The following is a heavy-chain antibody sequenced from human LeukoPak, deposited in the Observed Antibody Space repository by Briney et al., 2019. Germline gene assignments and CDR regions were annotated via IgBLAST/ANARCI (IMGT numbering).Heavy chain of an antibody. CDR3: ARGPFRGTGDGAYDI. CDR2: IYYSGIP. CDR1: GDSISSYY. Sequence: SETLSLTCTVFGDSISSYYWSWIRQPPGKGLEWIGSIYYSGIPSYNPSLKSRVIISVHTSKNQFSLKLSSVTAADTAVYYCARGPFRGTGDGAYDIWGQGTMVTVSS. J-gene: IGHJ3*02. D-gene: IGHD1-26*01. V-gene: IGHV4-59*01.